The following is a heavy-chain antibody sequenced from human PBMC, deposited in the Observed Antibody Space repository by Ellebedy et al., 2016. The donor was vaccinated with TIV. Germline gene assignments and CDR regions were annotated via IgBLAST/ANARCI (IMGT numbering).Heavy chain of an antibody. CDR1: GFSFSTYG. CDR3: AKDRGDGLRNDAFDI. D-gene: IGHD3-10*01. V-gene: IGHV3-30*18. J-gene: IGHJ3*02. CDR2: ISYDGSNK. Sequence: GESLKISCAASGFSFSTYGMHWVRQAPGKGLERAALISYDGSNKYYADSVKGRFTISRDTSKNTLYLQMNSLRAEDTAVYYCAKDRGDGLRNDAFDIWGQGTMVTVSS.